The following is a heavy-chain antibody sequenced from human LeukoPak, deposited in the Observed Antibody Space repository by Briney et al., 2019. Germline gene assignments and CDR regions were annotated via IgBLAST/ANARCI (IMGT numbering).Heavy chain of an antibody. CDR1: GGSFAGYY. V-gene: IGHV4-34*01. CDR3: ARALLIGWRAAFDI. CDR2: INYSGGT. J-gene: IGHJ3*02. Sequence: SETLSLTCAVSGGSFAGYYWSWIRQPPGRGLEWIGEINYSGGTNYSPSLKSRVTILRDMSTNQFSLQLTSATAADTSIYYCARALLIGWRAAFDIWGPGTMVTASS. D-gene: IGHD3-16*01.